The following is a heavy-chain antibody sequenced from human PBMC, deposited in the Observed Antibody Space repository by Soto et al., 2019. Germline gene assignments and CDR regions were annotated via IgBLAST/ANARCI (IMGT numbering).Heavy chain of an antibody. D-gene: IGHD3-9*01. Sequence: PSETLSLTCTVSGGSISSGGYYWSWIRQHPGKGLEWIGYIYYSGSTYYNPSLKSRVTISVDTSKNQFSLKLSSVTAADTAVYYCARGYYDILTGYYPTRSYYYYYGMDVWGQGTTVTVSS. J-gene: IGHJ6*02. V-gene: IGHV4-31*03. CDR3: ARGYYDILTGYYPTRSYYYYYGMDV. CDR1: GGSISSGGYY. CDR2: IYYSGST.